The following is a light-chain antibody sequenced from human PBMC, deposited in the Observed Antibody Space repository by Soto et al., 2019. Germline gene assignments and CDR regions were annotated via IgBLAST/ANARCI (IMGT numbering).Light chain of an antibody. Sequence: QSALTQPASVSGSPGQSITISCTGTSSDVGTYNYVSWYQQHPDKVPKLMIYDVSNRPSGVSNRFSGSKSGNTASLTISGLQAEDEAAYYCSLFTSVNTVVSGGGTKLTVL. CDR2: DVS. CDR3: SLFTSVNTVV. V-gene: IGLV2-14*03. J-gene: IGLJ2*01. CDR1: SSDVGTYNY.